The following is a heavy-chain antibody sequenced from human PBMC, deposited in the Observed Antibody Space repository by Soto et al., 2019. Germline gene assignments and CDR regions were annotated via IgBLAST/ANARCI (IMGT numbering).Heavy chain of an antibody. CDR3: AKGITDTGGYYYYSMDV. D-gene: IGHD3-16*01. J-gene: IGHJ6*02. V-gene: IGHV3-23*01. Sequence: GGSLRLSCAASGFTFSNYAMSWVRRAPGKGLEWVSSISGSGGGTFYADSAKGRFTISRDNFKNILYLQMNSLRAEDTAVYYCAKGITDTGGYYYYSMDVWGQGTAVTVSS. CDR2: ISGSGGGT. CDR1: GFTFSNYA.